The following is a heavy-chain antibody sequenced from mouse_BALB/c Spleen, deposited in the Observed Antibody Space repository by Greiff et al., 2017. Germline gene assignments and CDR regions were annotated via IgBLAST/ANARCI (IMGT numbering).Heavy chain of an antibody. Sequence: EVNLVESGGGLVKPGGSLKLSCAASGFAFSSYDMSWVRQTPEKRLEWVAYISSGGGSTYYPDTVKGRFTISSDNAKNTLYLQMSSLKSEDTAMYYCARHEGDRPSDYWGQGTTLTVSS. CDR1: GFAFSSYD. V-gene: IGHV5-12-1*01. CDR2: ISSGGGST. CDR3: ARHEGDRPSDY. J-gene: IGHJ2*01. D-gene: IGHD3-3*01.